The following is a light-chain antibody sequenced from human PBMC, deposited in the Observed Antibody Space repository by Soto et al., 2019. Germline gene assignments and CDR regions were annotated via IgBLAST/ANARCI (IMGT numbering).Light chain of an antibody. J-gene: IGKJ1*01. CDR1: QSVTDTY. V-gene: IGKV3-20*01. CDR3: QQYGSSPQGT. Sequence: VLTQSPGTLSLSPGARATLSCSASQSVTDTYLTWYQQKPGQAPRLLIYGASRRATGIPDRFSGSGSGTDFTLTISRLEPEDFAVYYCQQYGSSPQGTFGQGTKVEIK. CDR2: GAS.